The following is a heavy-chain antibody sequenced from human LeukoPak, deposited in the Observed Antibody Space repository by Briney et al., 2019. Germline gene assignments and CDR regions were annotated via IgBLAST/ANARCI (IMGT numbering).Heavy chain of an antibody. Sequence: ALVKVSCKASGYTFNKYGISWVRQAPGQGLEWMGWVSCYNGDTRYAQKFQGRVTMTTDTSTSTVHMELMSLRSDDTAVYYCARDPSNTSGYYVYHDYWGQGALVTVSS. CDR3: ARDPSNTSGYYVYHDY. CDR2: VSCYNGDT. D-gene: IGHD2-2*01. J-gene: IGHJ4*02. V-gene: IGHV1-18*01. CDR1: GYTFNKYG.